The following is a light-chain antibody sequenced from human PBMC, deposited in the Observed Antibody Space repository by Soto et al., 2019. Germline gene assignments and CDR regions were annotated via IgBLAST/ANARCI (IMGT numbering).Light chain of an antibody. J-gene: IGKJ1*01. V-gene: IGKV3-11*01. CDR1: QSVGRY. Sequence: EIVLTQSPGTLSLSPGDRATLSCRASQSVGRYLAWYQQKPGQAPRLLIYDASNRATGIPARFSGSGSGTDFTLSISGLEPEDSAVYYCQRRNSWPAAWTFGQGTKVDIK. CDR3: QRRNSWPAAWT. CDR2: DAS.